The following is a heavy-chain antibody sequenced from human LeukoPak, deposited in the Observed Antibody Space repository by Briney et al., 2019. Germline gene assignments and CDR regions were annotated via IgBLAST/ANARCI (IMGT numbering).Heavy chain of an antibody. V-gene: IGHV3-23*01. Sequence: GESLRLSCAASGFTFSSYGMSWVRQAPGKGLEWVSGISGSGGSTYYADSVKGRFTISRDNSKNTLYLQMNSLRAEDAAVYYCAKYYYGSGSYYPPFNWFDPWGQGTLVTVSS. CDR1: GFTFSSYG. J-gene: IGHJ5*02. CDR2: ISGSGGST. CDR3: AKYYYGSGSYYPPFNWFDP. D-gene: IGHD3-10*01.